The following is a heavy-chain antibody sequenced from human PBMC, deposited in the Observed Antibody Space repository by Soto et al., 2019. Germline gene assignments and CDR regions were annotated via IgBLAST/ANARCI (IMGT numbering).Heavy chain of an antibody. CDR2: ISGSDGST. Sequence: EVQLLESGGGLVQPGGSLRLSCAASGFTFSSYAMNWVRQAPGKGREWVSVISGSDGSTYYADSVKGRFTISRDNSKNTLNLQMNSLRAEDTAGYYCARRSSSWYFDYWGQGTLVTVSS. V-gene: IGHV3-23*01. J-gene: IGHJ4*02. D-gene: IGHD6-13*01. CDR1: GFTFSSYA. CDR3: ARRSSSWYFDY.